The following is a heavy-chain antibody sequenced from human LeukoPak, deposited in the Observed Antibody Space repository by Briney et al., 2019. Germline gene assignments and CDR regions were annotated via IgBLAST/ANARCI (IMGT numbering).Heavy chain of an antibody. CDR2: ISGSSTYI. CDR3: ARAVTATGDFDY. D-gene: IGHD6-13*01. Sequence: GGSLRLSCAASGFAFSSHTMNWVRQAPGKGLEWVSSISGSSTYIYYADSVKGRVTISRENAKNSLYLQMNSLRAEDTAVYYCARAVTATGDFDYWGQGTLVTVSS. CDR1: GFAFSSHT. J-gene: IGHJ4*02. V-gene: IGHV3-21*01.